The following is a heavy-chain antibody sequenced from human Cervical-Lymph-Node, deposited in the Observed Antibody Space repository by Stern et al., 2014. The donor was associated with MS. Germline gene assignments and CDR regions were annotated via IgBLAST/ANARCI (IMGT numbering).Heavy chain of an antibody. V-gene: IGHV4-34*01. D-gene: IGHD1-26*01. Sequence: QVQLQQWGAGLLKPSETLSLTCAVYGGSFSGYYWSWIRQPPGKGLEWIGEINHSGSTNYNPSLKSRVTISVDTSKNQFSLKLSSVTAADTAVYYCARGRRGALYGMDVWGQGTTVTVSS. CDR2: INHSGST. CDR3: ARGRRGALYGMDV. J-gene: IGHJ6*02. CDR1: GGSFSGYY.